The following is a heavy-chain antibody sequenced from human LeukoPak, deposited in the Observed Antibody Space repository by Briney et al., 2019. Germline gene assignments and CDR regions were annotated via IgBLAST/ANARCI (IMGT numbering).Heavy chain of an antibody. D-gene: IGHD2-2*01. J-gene: IGHJ4*02. Sequence: SETLSLTCHVYGGSFSGYYWSWIRQPPGKGLEWIGEINHSGSTSYNPSLKSRVTISVDTSKNQFSLKLSSVTAADTAVYYCARRGVVPAARRQFDYWGQGTLVTVSS. CDR1: GGSFSGYY. V-gene: IGHV4-34*01. CDR3: ARRGVVPAARRQFDY. CDR2: INHSGST.